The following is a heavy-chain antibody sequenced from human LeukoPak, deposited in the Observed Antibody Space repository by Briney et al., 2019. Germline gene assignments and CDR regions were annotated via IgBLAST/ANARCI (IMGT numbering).Heavy chain of an antibody. CDR2: IIPIFGTA. CDR3: ARGGEYQLRLYYYYYMDV. J-gene: IGHJ6*03. D-gene: IGHD2-2*01. Sequence: ASVKVSCKASGGTFSSYAISWVRQAPGQGLEWMGGIIPIFGTANYAQKFQGRVTITTDESTSTAYMELSSLRSEDTAVYYCARGGEYQLRLYYYYYMDVWGKGTTVTVSS. CDR1: GGTFSSYA. V-gene: IGHV1-69*05.